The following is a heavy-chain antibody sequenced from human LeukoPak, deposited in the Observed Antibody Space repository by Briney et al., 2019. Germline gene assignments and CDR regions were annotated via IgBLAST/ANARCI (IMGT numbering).Heavy chain of an antibody. D-gene: IGHD6-19*01. J-gene: IGHJ4*02. CDR1: GYTFTSYA. CDR3: ARDLEAVASGFDY. CDR2: INAGNGNT. Sequence: ASVKVSCKASGYTFTSYAMHWVRQAPGQRLEWMGWINAGNGNTKYSQKSQGRVTITRDTSASTAYMELSSLRSEDTAVYYCARDLEAVASGFDYWGQGTLVTVSS. V-gene: IGHV1-3*01.